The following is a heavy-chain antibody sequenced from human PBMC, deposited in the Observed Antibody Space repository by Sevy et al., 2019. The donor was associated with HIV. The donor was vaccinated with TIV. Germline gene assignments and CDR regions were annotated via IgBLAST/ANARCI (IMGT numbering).Heavy chain of an antibody. J-gene: IGHJ6*02. Sequence: GGSLRLSCVASGFTFSTYWMSWVRQAPGKGLEWVANIKKDGSEKYYVDSVKGRFTISRDNAKNSLYLQMNSLRAEDTAVHYCARDCSSSSCLWGMDVWGQGTTVTVSS. CDR3: ARDCSSSSCLWGMDV. V-gene: IGHV3-7*03. CDR1: GFTFSTYW. D-gene: IGHD2-2*01. CDR2: IKKDGSEK.